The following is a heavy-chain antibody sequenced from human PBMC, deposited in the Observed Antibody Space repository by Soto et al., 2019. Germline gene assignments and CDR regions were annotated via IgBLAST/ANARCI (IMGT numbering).Heavy chain of an antibody. CDR1: GFTLSRYG. CDR2: ISYDGSNK. V-gene: IGHV3-30*18. Sequence: PGGSLRLSCAASGFTLSRYGMHWVRQAPGKGLEWVAVISYDGSNKYYADSVKGRFTISRDNSKNTLYLQMNSLRAEDTAVYYCAKIPGDYGDETGWGQGTLVTVSS. J-gene: IGHJ4*02. CDR3: AKIPGDYGDETG. D-gene: IGHD4-17*01.